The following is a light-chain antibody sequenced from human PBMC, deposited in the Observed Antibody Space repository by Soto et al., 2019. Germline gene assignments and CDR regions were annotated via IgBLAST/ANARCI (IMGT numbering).Light chain of an antibody. Sequence: DIQMTQSPSSLSASVGDRVTITCRASQGISNSLAWYQQKPGKAPKLLMYLASTLQSGVPPRFSGTGSGTNFTLTISSLQPEDFATYYCQQLIRFPTKFXQGTKADIK. CDR3: QQLIRFPTK. CDR2: LAS. CDR1: QGISNS. V-gene: IGKV1-9*01. J-gene: IGKJ1*01.